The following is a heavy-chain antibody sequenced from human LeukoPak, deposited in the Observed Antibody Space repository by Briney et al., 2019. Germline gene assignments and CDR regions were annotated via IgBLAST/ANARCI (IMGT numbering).Heavy chain of an antibody. J-gene: IGHJ4*02. V-gene: IGHV3-21*04. Sequence: GGSLRLSCAASGFTFSSYSMNWVRQAPGKGLEWVSSISSSSSYIYYADSVKGRFTISRDNAKNSLYLQMNSLRAEDTAVFYCARNRDDFVGFGDYFDYWGQGTLVTVSS. CDR1: GFTFSSYS. CDR3: ARNRDDFVGFGDYFDY. D-gene: IGHD3-3*01. CDR2: ISSSSSYI.